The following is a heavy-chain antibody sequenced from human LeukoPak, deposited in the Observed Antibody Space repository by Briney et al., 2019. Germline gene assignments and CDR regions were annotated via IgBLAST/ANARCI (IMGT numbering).Heavy chain of an antibody. D-gene: IGHD6-19*01. J-gene: IGHJ3*02. CDR3: AKGEDSGWYAVLRAFDI. Sequence: PGGSLRLSCAASGFTFSSYAMSWVRQAPGKGLEWVSAISGSGGSTYYADSVKGRFTISRDNSKNTLYLQMNSLRAEDTAVYYCAKGEDSGWYAVLRAFDIWGQGTMVTVSS. V-gene: IGHV3-23*01. CDR1: GFTFSSYA. CDR2: ISGSGGST.